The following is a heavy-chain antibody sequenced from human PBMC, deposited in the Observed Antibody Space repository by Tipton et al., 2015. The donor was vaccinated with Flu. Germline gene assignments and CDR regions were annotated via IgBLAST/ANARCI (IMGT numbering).Heavy chain of an antibody. CDR1: GFTFSNYA. CDR3: TKASGGWYSGWF. V-gene: IGHV3-23*01. D-gene: IGHD6-19*01. J-gene: IGHJ4*02. CDR2: ISGSGSNT. Sequence: SLRLSCAASGFTFSNYAMSWVRQTPGKGLEWVSAISGSGSNTYYVDSVKGRFTISRDNSKNTLYLQLNSLRAEDTAIYYCTKASGGWYSGWFWGQGTLVTVSS.